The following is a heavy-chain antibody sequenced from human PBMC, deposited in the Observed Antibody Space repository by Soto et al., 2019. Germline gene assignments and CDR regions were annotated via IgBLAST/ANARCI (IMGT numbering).Heavy chain of an antibody. J-gene: IGHJ4*02. V-gene: IGHV3-7*01. Sequence: EVQLEESGGTLVQPGGSLRLSCAASGLTFSNYWMSWVRQAPGKGLEWVANIKQDGRAKYYVDSVRGRFTISRDNAKNSLDLQMSSLRAEDTAVYYCTKVVGLAGQDWGQGTLVTVSS. CDR3: TKVVGLAGQD. CDR2: IKQDGRAK. D-gene: IGHD6-19*01. CDR1: GLTFSNYW.